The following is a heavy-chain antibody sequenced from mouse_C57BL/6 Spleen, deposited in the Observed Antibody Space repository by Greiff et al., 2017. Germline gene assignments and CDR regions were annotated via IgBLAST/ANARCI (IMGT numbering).Heavy chain of an antibody. D-gene: IGHD1-1*01. CDR1: GYSITSGYY. CDR2: ISYDGSN. V-gene: IGHV3-6*01. J-gene: IGHJ2*01. Sequence: EVHLVESGPGLVKPSQSLSLTCSVTGYSITSGYYWNWIRQFPGNKLEWMGYISYDGSNNYNPSLKNRISITRDTSKNQFFLKLNSVTTEDTATYYCARDPLYGSSFDYWGQGTTLTVSS. CDR3: ARDPLYGSSFDY.